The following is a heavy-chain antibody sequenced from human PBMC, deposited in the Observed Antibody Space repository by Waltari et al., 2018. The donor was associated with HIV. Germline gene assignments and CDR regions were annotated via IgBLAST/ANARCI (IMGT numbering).Heavy chain of an antibody. V-gene: IGHV1-2*02. J-gene: IGHJ6*02. CDR3: ARGSIVVVPAASMDV. CDR2: INTNIVGT. Sequence: QVQLVPAGSAVKKPGAQATVSCTASGYSSTGPCMHSLCQARGQGLEWMGSINTNIVGTNYTKKFQGRVTRTRDTSSSTAYMELSRLRSDDTAGYYCARGSIVVVPAASMDVWGQGTTVTVSS. D-gene: IGHD2-2*01. CDR1: GYSSTGPC.